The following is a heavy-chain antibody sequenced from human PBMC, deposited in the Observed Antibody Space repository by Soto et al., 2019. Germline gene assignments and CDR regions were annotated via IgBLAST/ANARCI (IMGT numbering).Heavy chain of an antibody. CDR3: AIRYRADCYATDV. J-gene: IGHJ6*04. CDR2: ISTNGVGT. CDR1: GFTLSGYA. D-gene: IGHD3-16*02. Sequence: GGSLRLSCAASGFTLSGYAMDWVRQAPGEGLEYVSGISTNGVGTYYANSVQGRFTISRDNSKNTVYLQMGSLRPEDMAVYYCAIRYRADCYATDVWGKGATVTVSS. V-gene: IGHV3-64*01.